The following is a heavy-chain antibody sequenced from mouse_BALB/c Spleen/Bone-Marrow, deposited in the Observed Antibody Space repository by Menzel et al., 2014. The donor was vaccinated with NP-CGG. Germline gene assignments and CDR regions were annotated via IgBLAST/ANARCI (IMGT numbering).Heavy chain of an antibody. J-gene: IGHJ4*01. CDR2: IDPYDSET. CDR3: ARRRGTMITTRDAMDY. CDR1: GYTFTSYW. V-gene: IGHV1-52*01. D-gene: IGHD2-4*01. Sequence: QVHVKQSGAELVRPGASVKLSCKASGYTFTSYWMNWVKQRPEQGLEWIGRIDPYDSETHCNQKFKDKAILTVDKSSSTAYMQLSSLTSEDSTVYYCARRRGTMITTRDAMDYWGQGTSVTVSS.